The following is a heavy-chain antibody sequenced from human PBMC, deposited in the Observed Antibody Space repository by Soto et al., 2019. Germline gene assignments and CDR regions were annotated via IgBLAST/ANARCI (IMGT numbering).Heavy chain of an antibody. V-gene: IGHV4-31*03. Sequence: TLSLTCTVSGGSISSGGYYWSWIRQHPGKGLEWIGYIYYSGSTYYNPSLKSRVTISVDTSKNQFSLKLSSVTAADTAVYYCARETGGDIVVVPAARDAFDIWGQGTMVTVSS. J-gene: IGHJ3*02. D-gene: IGHD2-2*01. CDR2: IYYSGST. CDR3: ARETGGDIVVVPAARDAFDI. CDR1: GGSISSGGYY.